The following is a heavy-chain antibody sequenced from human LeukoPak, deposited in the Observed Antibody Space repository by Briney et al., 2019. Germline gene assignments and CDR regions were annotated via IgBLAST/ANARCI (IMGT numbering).Heavy chain of an antibody. D-gene: IGHD3-10*01. J-gene: IGHJ4*02. V-gene: IGHV3-23*01. CDR3: ARGGSATSWSPSDY. CDR1: GFTFSNYA. Sequence: GGSLRLSCAASGFTFSNYAMSWVRQAPGKGLEWVSSIGASGGRTYYADSVKGRFTISRDNSKSTLYLQMNSLRGEDTAVYYCARGGSATSWSPSDYWGQGTLVTVSS. CDR2: IGASGGRT.